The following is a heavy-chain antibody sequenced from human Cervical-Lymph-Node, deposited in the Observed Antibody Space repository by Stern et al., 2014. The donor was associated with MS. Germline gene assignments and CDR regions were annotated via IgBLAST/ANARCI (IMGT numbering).Heavy chain of an antibody. CDR1: GYSFNNYG. J-gene: IGHJ6*02. Sequence: QEQLVQSGAEVKKPGASVKVSCQASGYSFNNYGVSWVRQTPGQGLEWMGWISAYNGNTHLAQELQGRCTLTTDTSASTAYREMRSLRLDDTAVYYCARESGYYDVCSVYPNGMDVCAQGTTVIVSS. V-gene: IGHV1-18*01. CDR3: ARESGYYDVCSVYPNGMDV. D-gene: IGHD3-3*01. CDR2: ISAYNGNT.